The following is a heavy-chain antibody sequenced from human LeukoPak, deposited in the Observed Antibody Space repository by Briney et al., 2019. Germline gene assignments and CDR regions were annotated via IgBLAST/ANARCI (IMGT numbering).Heavy chain of an antibody. CDR2: IKQDGSEK. D-gene: IGHD4-17*01. V-gene: IGHV3-7*03. J-gene: IGHJ4*02. CDR1: GFTFSSYA. CDR3: ARLATYDYDLVFDY. Sequence: PGESLRLSCAASGFTFSSYAMTWVRQAPGKGLEWVANIKQDGSEKNYVDSVKGRFTISRDNAKNSLYLQMNTLRAEDTAVYYCARLATYDYDLVFDYWGQGTLVTVSS.